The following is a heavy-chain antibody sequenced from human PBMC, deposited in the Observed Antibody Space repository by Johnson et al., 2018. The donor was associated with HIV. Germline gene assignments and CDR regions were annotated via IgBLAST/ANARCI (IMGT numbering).Heavy chain of an antibody. J-gene: IGHJ3*02. CDR2: ITNGGST. Sequence: VQLVESGGGLVQPGGSLRLSCAASGFTFSRYDMHWVRQAPGKGLEYVSGITNGGSTYSADSVKGRFTISRDNSRNTLYLQMGSLRPEDMAVYYCARASALDIWDQGTMVTVSS. CDR1: GFTFSRYD. CDR3: ARASALDI. V-gene: IGHV3-64*07.